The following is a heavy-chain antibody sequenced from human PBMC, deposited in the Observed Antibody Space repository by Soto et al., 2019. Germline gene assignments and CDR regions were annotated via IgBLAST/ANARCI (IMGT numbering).Heavy chain of an antibody. CDR1: XFSLSTSGVG. CDR2: IYWNDDK. V-gene: IGHV2-5*01. J-gene: IGHJ4*02. D-gene: IGHD6-19*01. Sequence: SGPTLVNPTQTLTLTCTFSXFSLSTSGVGVGWIRQPPGKALEWLALIYWNDDKRYNPSLKSRRTITKDTSKNQVVLTMTNMERVDAATYYCAHRVAAVAGXPPPFYYWGQGTLVTVSS. CDR3: AHRVAAVAGXPPPFYY.